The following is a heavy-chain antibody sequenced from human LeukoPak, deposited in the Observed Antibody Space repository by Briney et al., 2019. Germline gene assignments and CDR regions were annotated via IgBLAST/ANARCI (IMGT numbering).Heavy chain of an antibody. D-gene: IGHD3-16*02. Sequence: GGSLRLSCAASGFSFSDYVMHWVRQAPGKGLEWVAAISYDGQNKYFAGSVKGRFTISRDNSKNTLYLQMNSLRAEDTAVFYCAKVWTVDYISGSYRGLDHWGQGTLVTVSS. CDR3: AKVWTVDYISGSYRGLDH. CDR2: ISYDGQNK. V-gene: IGHV3-30*18. CDR1: GFSFSDYV. J-gene: IGHJ4*02.